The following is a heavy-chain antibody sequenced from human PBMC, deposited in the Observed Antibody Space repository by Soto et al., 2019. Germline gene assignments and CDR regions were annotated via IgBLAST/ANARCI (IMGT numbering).Heavy chain of an antibody. J-gene: IGHJ4*02. V-gene: IGHV1-46*01. Sequence: QVLLVQSGAEVKKPGASVKLSSKASGYNFISYYMHWLRQAPGQGLEWMGLIDPSGGSTNYARSFRGKFTRTRDTSTKTGYMDFICLTAEDTALYFCARDDSSSSRDWGQGTLVTVSS. CDR3: ARDDSSSSRD. CDR1: GYNFISYY. D-gene: IGHD6-6*01. CDR2: IDPSGGST.